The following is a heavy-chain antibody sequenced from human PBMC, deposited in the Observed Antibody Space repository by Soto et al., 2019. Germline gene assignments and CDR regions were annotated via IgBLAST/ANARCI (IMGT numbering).Heavy chain of an antibody. J-gene: IGHJ2*01. D-gene: IGHD2-21*02. CDR2: IIPILGIA. CDR1: GGTFSSYT. CDR3: ARDPHIVVVTAPKPDWYFDL. V-gene: IGHV1-69*08. Sequence: QVQLVQSGAEVKKPGSSVKVSCKASGGTFSSYTISWVRQAPGQGLEWMGRIIPILGIANYAQKFQGRVTITADKSTSTAYMELSSLRSEDTAVYYCARDPHIVVVTAPKPDWYFDLWGRGTLVTVSS.